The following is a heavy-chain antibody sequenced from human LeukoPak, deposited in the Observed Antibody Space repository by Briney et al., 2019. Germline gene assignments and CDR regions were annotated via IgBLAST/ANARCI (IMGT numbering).Heavy chain of an antibody. V-gene: IGHV1-18*01. CDR1: GGTFSSYA. D-gene: IGHD3-22*01. CDR3: ARPTYYYDSSGYLPDY. CDR2: ISAYNGNI. J-gene: IGHJ4*02. Sequence: GASVKVSCKASGGTFSSYAISWVRQAPGQGLEWMGWISAYNGNINYAQKLQGRVTMTTDTSTSTAYMELRSLRSDDTAVYYCARPTYYYDSSGYLPDYWGQGTLVTVSS.